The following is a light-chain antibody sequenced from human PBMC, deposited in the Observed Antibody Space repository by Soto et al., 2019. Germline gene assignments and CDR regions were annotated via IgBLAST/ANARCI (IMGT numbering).Light chain of an antibody. CDR2: GNS. CDR1: SSNIGAGYD. Sequence: QSVLTQPPSVSGAPGQRVTISCTGGSSNIGAGYDVHWYQQLPGAAPKLPIFGNSNRRPGVPDRFSGSKSGTSASLAITGLLAEDEADYYCQSYDSSLSGVVFGGGTKLTVL. J-gene: IGLJ3*02. CDR3: QSYDSSLSGVV. V-gene: IGLV1-40*01.